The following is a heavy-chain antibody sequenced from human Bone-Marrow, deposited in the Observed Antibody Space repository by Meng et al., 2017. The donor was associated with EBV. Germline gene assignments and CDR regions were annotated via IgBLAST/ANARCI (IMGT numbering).Heavy chain of an antibody. CDR3: ARFGELFRNWFDP. J-gene: IGHJ5*02. V-gene: IGHV7-4-1*02. CDR2: INTNTGNP. D-gene: IGHD3-10*01. Sequence: QVQLVQSEAKVKKAGASVKVSCKASGYTFTDYSLYWVRQAPGLGLEWMGWINTNTGNPTYAQGFTGRFVFSLDTSVSTAYLQISSLKAEDTAVYYCARFGELFRNWFDPWGQGTLVTVSS. CDR1: GYTFTDYS.